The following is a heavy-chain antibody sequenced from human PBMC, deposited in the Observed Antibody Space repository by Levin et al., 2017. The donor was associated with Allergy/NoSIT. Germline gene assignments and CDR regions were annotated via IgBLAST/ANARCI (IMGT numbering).Heavy chain of an antibody. CDR2: INHSGST. V-gene: IGHV4-34*01. Sequence: SQTLSLTCAVYGGSFRGYYWSWIRPPPGKGLEWIGEINHSGSTNYNPSLKSRVTISVDTSKNQFSLKLSSVTAADTAVYYCARGGAYYYYYMDVWGKGTTVTVSS. CDR1: GGSFRGYY. D-gene: IGHD3-10*01. J-gene: IGHJ6*03. CDR3: ARGGAYYYYYMDV.